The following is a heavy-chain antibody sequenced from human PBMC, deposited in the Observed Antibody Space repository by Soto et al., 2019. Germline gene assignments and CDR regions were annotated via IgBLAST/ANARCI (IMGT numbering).Heavy chain of an antibody. Sequence: QVQLVQSGAEVKKPGSSVKVSCKASGGTFSSYTISWVRQAPGQGLEWMGRIIPILGIANYAQKFQGRVTITADNSTSRAYIELSSRRSVDTAVYYCSRHSDYGDSEWFDPWGQGTLVTVSS. CDR1: GGTFSSYT. D-gene: IGHD4-17*01. CDR3: SRHSDYGDSEWFDP. J-gene: IGHJ5*02. V-gene: IGHV1-69*02. CDR2: IIPILGIA.